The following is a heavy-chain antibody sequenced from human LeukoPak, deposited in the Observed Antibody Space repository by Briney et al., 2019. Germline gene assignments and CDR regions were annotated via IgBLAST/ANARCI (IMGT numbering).Heavy chain of an antibody. CDR3: ARGWIVVVPAARGGWFDP. CDR1: GGSFSGYY. D-gene: IGHD2-2*01. Sequence: SETLSLTCAVYGGSFSGYYWSWIRQPPGKGLEWIGEINHSGSTNYNPSLKSRVTISVDTSKNQFSLKLSSVTAADTAVYYCARGWIVVVPAARGGWFDPWGQGTLVTVSS. J-gene: IGHJ5*02. CDR2: INHSGST. V-gene: IGHV4-34*01.